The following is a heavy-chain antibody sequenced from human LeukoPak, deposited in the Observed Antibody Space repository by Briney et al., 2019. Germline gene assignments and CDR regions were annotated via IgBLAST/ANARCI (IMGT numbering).Heavy chain of an antibody. CDR3: ATHSGNYPRGYFDY. Sequence: PGRSLILSCAASGFTFSGHGMHWVRQAPGKGLEWVAVIWYDGSNKYYADSVKGRFTISRDNSKNRLYLQMNSLRAEDTAVYYCATHSGNYPRGYFDYWGQGTLVTVSS. V-gene: IGHV3-33*01. D-gene: IGHD1-26*01. CDR2: IWYDGSNK. CDR1: GFTFSGHG. J-gene: IGHJ4*02.